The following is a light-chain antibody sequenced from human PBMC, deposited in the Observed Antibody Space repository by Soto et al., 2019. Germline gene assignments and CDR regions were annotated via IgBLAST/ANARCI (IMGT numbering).Light chain of an antibody. Sequence: DIQMTQSPSSLSASVGDRVTITCQASQDIRKYLNWYQQKTGRAPKLLIYGASNLETGVPSRFSGSGYGTDFTFTISSLQPEDIATYYCQHYDHLPPFTFGPGTKVAI. CDR1: QDIRKY. V-gene: IGKV1-33*01. CDR2: GAS. CDR3: QHYDHLPPFT. J-gene: IGKJ3*01.